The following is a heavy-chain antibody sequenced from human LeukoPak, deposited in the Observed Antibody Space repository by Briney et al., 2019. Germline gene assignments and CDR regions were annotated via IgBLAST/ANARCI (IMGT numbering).Heavy chain of an antibody. CDR2: IYYSWST. CDR1: GGSISSYY. J-gene: IGHJ6*03. D-gene: IGHD3-22*01. V-gene: IGHV4-59*01. CDR3: ARSSEGRYSYDSSGFSYYYYYMDV. Sequence: PSETLSLTCTVSGGSISSYYWIWIRQPPGKGLEWIGYIYYSWSTYYNPPLRSRVTISVDTSKKPSSLKLSSVTAADTAVYYCARSSEGRYSYDSSGFSYYYYYMDVWGKGTTVTISS.